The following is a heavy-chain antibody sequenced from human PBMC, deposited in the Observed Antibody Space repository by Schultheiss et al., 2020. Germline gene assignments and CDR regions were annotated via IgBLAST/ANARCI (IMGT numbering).Heavy chain of an antibody. CDR2: IWYDGSNK. V-gene: IGHV3-33*08. D-gene: IGHD3-10*01. CDR3: TTSVLLWFRELS. Sequence: GGSLRLSCAASGFTFSSYGMHWVRQAPGKGLEWVAVIWYDGSNKYYADSVKGRFTISRDNSKNTLYLQMNSLKTEDTAVYYCTTSVLLWFRELSWGQGTLVTLSS. CDR1: GFTFSSYG. J-gene: IGHJ5*02.